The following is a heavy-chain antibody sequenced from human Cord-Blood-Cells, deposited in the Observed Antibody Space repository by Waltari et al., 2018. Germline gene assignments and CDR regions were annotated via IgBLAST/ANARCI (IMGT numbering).Heavy chain of an antibody. CDR1: GFTFSSYA. CDR2: IGGSGGST. D-gene: IGHD1-26*01. V-gene: IGHV3-23*01. J-gene: IGHJ4*02. CDR3: ARVGATWYFDY. Sequence: EVQLLESGGGLVQPGGSLRLSCAASGFTFSSYAMSWVRQAPGKGVEWFSAIGGSGGSTYYADSVKGRFTISRDNSKNTLYLQMNSLRAEDTAVYYCARVGATWYFDYWGQGTLVTVSS.